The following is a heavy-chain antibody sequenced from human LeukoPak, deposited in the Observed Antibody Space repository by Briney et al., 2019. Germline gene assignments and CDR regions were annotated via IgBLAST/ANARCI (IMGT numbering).Heavy chain of an antibody. CDR1: GFSFSTYW. CDR2: IKQDGSEK. D-gene: IGHD6-19*01. V-gene: IGHV3-7*04. Sequence: GGSLILSCAASGFSFSTYWMSWVRQAPGKGLEWVANIKQDGSEKYYVDSVKGRFTISRDNAKNSLYLQMNSLRVEDTAVYYCARAWSYSTGWYNYWGQGTLVTVSS. CDR3: ARAWSYSTGWYNY. J-gene: IGHJ4*02.